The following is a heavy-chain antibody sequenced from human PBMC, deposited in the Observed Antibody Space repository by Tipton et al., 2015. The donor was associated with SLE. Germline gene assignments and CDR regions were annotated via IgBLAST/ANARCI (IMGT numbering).Heavy chain of an antibody. CDR2: IHHTGDT. CDR1: GGSISSSTYF. Sequence: TLSLTCTVSGGSISSSTYFWGWIRQPPGKGLEWIGHIHHTGDTYYNPSLKSRVTISVDTSKNQFSLKLSSVPAADTAVYYCARQDGGFAYWGQGTLVTVSP. V-gene: IGHV4-39*01. J-gene: IGHJ4*02. CDR3: ARQDGGFAY.